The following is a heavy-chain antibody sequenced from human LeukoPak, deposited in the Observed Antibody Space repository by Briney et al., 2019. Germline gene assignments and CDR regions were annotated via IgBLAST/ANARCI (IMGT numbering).Heavy chain of an antibody. CDR1: GFTFSSYS. V-gene: IGHV3-21*01. J-gene: IGHJ4*02. CDR3: ARHESRSHWGYDY. Sequence: KSGGSLRLSCAASGFTFSSYSMNWVRQAPGKGLQWVSSIGISSSYIYYADSVKGRFTISRDNAKNSLYLQMNSLRAGDTAVYYCARHESRSHWGYDYWGQGTLVTVSS. CDR2: IGISSSYI. D-gene: IGHD7-27*01.